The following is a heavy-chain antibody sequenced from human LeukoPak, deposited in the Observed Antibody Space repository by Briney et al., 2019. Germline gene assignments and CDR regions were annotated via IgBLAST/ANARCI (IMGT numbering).Heavy chain of an antibody. V-gene: IGHV3-7*01. J-gene: IGHJ4*02. CDR3: ARAHVVDGLVFDY. CDR2: INQDGSEK. CDR1: GFTFSSHW. D-gene: IGHD2-15*01. Sequence: GGSLRLSCAASGFTFSSHWMSWVRQAPGKGLEWVANINQDGSEKYYVDSVKGRFTISRDNAKNSLYLQMNSLRAEDTAVYYCARAHVVDGLVFDYWGQGALVTVSS.